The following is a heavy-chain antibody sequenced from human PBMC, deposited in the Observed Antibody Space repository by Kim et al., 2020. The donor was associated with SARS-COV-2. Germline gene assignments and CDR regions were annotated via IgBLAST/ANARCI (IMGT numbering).Heavy chain of an antibody. Sequence: GGSLRLSCAASGFTFDDYTMHWVRQAPGKGLEWVSLISWDGGSTYYADSVKGRFTISRDNSKNSLYLQMNSLRTEDTALYYCAKDPHGSIGGSSGYQNWFDPWGQGTLVTVSS. D-gene: IGHD3-22*01. V-gene: IGHV3-43*01. CDR1: GFTFDDYT. J-gene: IGHJ5*02. CDR3: AKDPHGSIGGSSGYQNWFDP. CDR2: ISWDGGST.